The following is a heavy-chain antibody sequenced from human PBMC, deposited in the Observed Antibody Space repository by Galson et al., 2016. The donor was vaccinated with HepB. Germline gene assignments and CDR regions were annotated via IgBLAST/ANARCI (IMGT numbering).Heavy chain of an antibody. CDR1: GGSFSSYA. D-gene: IGHD2-2*01. V-gene: IGHV1-69*06. J-gene: IGHJ6*03. CDR3: SGKRKKIEVPTALPDYSHDFDV. CDR2: VIPIFGTS. Sequence: SVKVSCKASGGSFSSYAIIWVRQAPGQGLEWMGGVIPIFGTSNYPQRFQGRVTITADKFTSLDYTELSSRRTDDTSVYYCSGKRKKIEVPTALPDYSHDFDVCGNWTTVTVSS.